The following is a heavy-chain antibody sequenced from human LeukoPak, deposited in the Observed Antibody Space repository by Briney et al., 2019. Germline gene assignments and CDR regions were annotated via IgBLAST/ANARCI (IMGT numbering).Heavy chain of an antibody. D-gene: IGHD5-12*01. CDR2: IRYDGRNK. V-gene: IGHV3-30*02. Sequence: GGSLRLSCAASGFTFSEFDMHWVRQAPGKGLEWVALIRYDGRNKYYANSVKGRFTVSRDNSKNTLYLQMNSLRAEDTAVYYCASGYARLDYWGQGTLVTVSS. CDR3: ASGYARLDY. CDR1: GFTFSEFD. J-gene: IGHJ4*02.